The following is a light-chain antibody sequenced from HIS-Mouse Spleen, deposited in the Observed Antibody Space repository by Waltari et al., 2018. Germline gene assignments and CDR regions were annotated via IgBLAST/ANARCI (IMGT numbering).Light chain of an antibody. CDR2: RNN. Sequence: QSVLTQPPSASGTPGQRVTISCSGSSSNIGSNYVYCYQQLPGTAPKLLIYRNNQRPSGVPDRFSCSKSGTSASLAISGLRSEDEADYYCAAWDDSLSGPVFGGGTKLTVL. CDR1: SSNIGSNY. J-gene: IGLJ3*02. V-gene: IGLV1-47*01. CDR3: AAWDDSLSGPV.